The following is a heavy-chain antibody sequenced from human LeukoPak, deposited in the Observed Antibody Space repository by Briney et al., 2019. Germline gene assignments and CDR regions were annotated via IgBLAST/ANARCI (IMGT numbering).Heavy chain of an antibody. CDR2: INLNSGGT. J-gene: IGHJ4*02. V-gene: IGHV1-2*02. CDR1: GYTFTGYY. D-gene: IGHD2-21*01. CDR3: ARDLPGECLDY. Sequence: AAVKVSCKASGYTFTGYYMHWVRQAPGQGLEWMGWINLNSGGTNYAQKFQGRVTMTRDTSISTAYMELSRLRSDDTAVYYCARDLPGECLDYWGQGTLVTVSS.